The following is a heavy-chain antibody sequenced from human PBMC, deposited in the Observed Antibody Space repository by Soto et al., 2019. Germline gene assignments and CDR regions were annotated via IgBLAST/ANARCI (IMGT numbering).Heavy chain of an antibody. CDR3: ARVPAASDRTAFYYVSKFFYFDY. CDR1: GFTFSNST. D-gene: IGHD3-22*01. J-gene: IGHJ4*02. CDR2: ITSSGSFI. Sequence: GGSLRLSCAASGFTFSNSTMNWVRQAPGKGLEWVACITSSGSFIYYADSMKGRFTIPRDDAKKSLYLQMNSLRAEDTAVYYCARVPAASDRTAFYYVSKFFYFDYWGRGTQVTVSS. V-gene: IGHV3-21*01.